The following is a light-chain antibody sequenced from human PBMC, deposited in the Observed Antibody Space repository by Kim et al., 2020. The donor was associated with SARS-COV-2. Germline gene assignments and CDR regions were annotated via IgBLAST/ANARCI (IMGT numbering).Light chain of an antibody. Sequence: PGNTARITCGENNIGSKSVHWYQQKPGQAPVLVIYYDSDRPSGIPERFSGSNSGNTATLTISRVEAGDEADYYCQVWDSSSDHVVFGGGTQLTVL. J-gene: IGLJ2*01. CDR3: QVWDSSSDHVV. V-gene: IGLV3-21*04. CDR1: NIGSKS. CDR2: YDS.